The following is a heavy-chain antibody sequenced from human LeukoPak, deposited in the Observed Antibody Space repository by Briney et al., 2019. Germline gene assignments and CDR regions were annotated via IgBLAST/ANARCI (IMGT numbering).Heavy chain of an antibody. Sequence: GGSLRLSCAASGFTFSSYSMNWVRQAPGKGLEWVSSISSSSSYIYYADSVKGRFTISRDNAKNSLYLQMNSLRAEDTAVYYCARDGPPQWELLPVYFDYWGQGTLVTVSS. D-gene: IGHD1-26*01. CDR1: GFTFSSYS. J-gene: IGHJ4*02. V-gene: IGHV3-21*01. CDR2: ISSSSSYI. CDR3: ARDGPPQWELLPVYFDY.